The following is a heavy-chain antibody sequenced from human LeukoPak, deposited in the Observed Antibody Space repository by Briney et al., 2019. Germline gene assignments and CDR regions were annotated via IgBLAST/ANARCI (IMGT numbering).Heavy chain of an antibody. Sequence: GASVTVSFKASGYTFTSYYMHWVRQAPGQGLEWMGIINPSGGSTSYAQKFQGRVTMTRDTSTSTVYMELSSLRSEDTAVYYCARDFSSGFSYWGQGTLVTVSS. CDR2: INPSGGST. D-gene: IGHD6-19*01. J-gene: IGHJ4*02. CDR3: ARDFSSGFSY. CDR1: GYTFTSYY. V-gene: IGHV1-46*01.